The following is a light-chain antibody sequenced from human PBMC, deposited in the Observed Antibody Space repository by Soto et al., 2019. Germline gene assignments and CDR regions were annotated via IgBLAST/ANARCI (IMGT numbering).Light chain of an antibody. J-gene: IGLJ1*01. CDR1: SSDVGNYIY. Sequence: QSALTQPASVSGSPGQSITISCTGTSSDVGNYIYVFWFQQHPGKAPKLIISEVSNRPSGVSSRFSGSKSGNTASLTISGLQAEDEAHYYCTSYTTSSTYVFGTRTKVTVL. CDR2: EVS. CDR3: TSYTTSSTYV. V-gene: IGLV2-14*01.